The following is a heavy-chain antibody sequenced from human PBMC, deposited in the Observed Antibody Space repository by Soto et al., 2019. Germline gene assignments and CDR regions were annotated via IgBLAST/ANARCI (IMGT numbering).Heavy chain of an antibody. CDR1: GGSISSSSYY. J-gene: IGHJ4*02. V-gene: IGHV4-39*01. D-gene: IGHD3-16*02. CDR2: IYYSGST. Sequence: SETLSLTCTVSGGSISSSSYYWGWIRQPPGKGLEWIGSIYYSGSTYYNPSLKSRVTISVDTSKNQFSLKLSSVTAADTAVYYCARQYYDYVWGSYRYPDYWGQGTLVTVS. CDR3: ARQYYDYVWGSYRYPDY.